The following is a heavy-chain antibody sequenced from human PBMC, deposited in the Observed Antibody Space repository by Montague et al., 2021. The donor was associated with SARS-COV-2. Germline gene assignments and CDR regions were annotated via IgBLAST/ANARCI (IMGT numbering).Heavy chain of an antibody. D-gene: IGHD3-10*02. CDR3: ARDFVVRGVSYGMDV. CDR2: IYTSGST. J-gene: IGHJ6*02. Sequence: TLSLTCTVSGGSISSGSYYWSWIRQPAGKGLEWIGRIYTSGSTNYNPSLKSRVTISVDTSKNQFSLKLSSVTAADTAMYYCARDFVVRGVSYGMDVWGQGTTVTVSS. CDR1: GGSISSGSYY. V-gene: IGHV4-61*02.